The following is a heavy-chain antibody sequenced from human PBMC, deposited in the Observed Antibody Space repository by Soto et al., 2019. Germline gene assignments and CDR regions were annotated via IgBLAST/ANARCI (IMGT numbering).Heavy chain of an antibody. Sequence: SETLSLTCAVSGGSRTSGNWWTWVRKYPQRGLEYIGEIFHDGTANYYPSLKTRLTMSLDRSNNQFSLTLNSVTAADTAVYYCARAQFYSGSGRYNNLMFDPWAQGTQVTVS. V-gene: IGHV4-4*02. CDR2: IFHDGTA. CDR3: ARAQFYSGSGRYNNLMFDP. D-gene: IGHD3-10*01. CDR1: GGSRTSGNW. J-gene: IGHJ5*02.